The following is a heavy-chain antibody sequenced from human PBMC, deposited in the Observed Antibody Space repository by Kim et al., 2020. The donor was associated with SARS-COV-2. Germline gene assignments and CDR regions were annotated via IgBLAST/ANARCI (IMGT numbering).Heavy chain of an antibody. CDR1: GGSISSYY. D-gene: IGHD2-15*01. CDR2: IYYSGST. CDR3: ARDSGFVGPPPDIVVVEPGRLPPKIYYYYGMDV. J-gene: IGHJ6*02. V-gene: IGHV4-59*01. Sequence: SETLSLTCTVSGGSISSYYWSWIRQPPGKGLEWIGYIYYSGSTNYNPSLKSRVTISVDTSKNQFSLKLSSVTAADTAVYYCARDSGFVGPPPDIVVVEPGRLPPKIYYYYGMDVWGQGTTVTVSS.